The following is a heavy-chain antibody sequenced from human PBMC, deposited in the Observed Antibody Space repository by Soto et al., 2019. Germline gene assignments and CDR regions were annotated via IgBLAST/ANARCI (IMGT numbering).Heavy chain of an antibody. CDR2: INSDGSST. Sequence: EVQLVESGGGLVQPGGSLRLSCAASGFTFSSYWMHWVRQAPGKGLVWVSRINSDGSSTSYADSVKGRFTISRDNAKNTLYLQMNSLRAEDTAVYCCARARAIAAAGISWFDPWGPGTLVTVSS. D-gene: IGHD6-13*01. J-gene: IGHJ5*02. CDR1: GFTFSSYW. V-gene: IGHV3-74*01. CDR3: ARARAIAAAGISWFDP.